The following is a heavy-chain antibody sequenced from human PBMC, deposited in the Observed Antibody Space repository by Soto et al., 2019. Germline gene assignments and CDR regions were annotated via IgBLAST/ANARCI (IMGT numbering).Heavy chain of an antibody. CDR2: ISGSGGST. V-gene: IGHV3-23*01. CDR1: GFTFSSYA. J-gene: IGHJ6*02. CDR3: ASGYYTQYYYYGMDV. D-gene: IGHD3-3*01. Sequence: GGSLRLSCAASGFTFSSYAMSWVRQAPGKGLEWVSAISGSGGSTYYADSVRGRFTISRDNSKNTLYLQMNSLRAEDTAVYYCASGYYTQYYYYGMDVWGQGTTVTVSS.